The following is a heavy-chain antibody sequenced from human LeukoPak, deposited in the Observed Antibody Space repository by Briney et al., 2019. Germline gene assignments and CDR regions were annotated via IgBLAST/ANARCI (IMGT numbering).Heavy chain of an antibody. CDR2: INPSGGST. CDR1: GYTLTSYY. V-gene: IGHV1-46*01. J-gene: IGHJ3*02. CDR3: ARGDTYYYDSSGYFCAFDI. D-gene: IGHD3-22*01. Sequence: ASVKVSCKASGYTLTSYYMHWARQAPGQGLEWMGIINPSGGSTSYAQKFQGRVTITTDESTSTAYMELSSLRSEDTAVYYCARGDTYYYDSSGYFCAFDIWGQGTMVTVSS.